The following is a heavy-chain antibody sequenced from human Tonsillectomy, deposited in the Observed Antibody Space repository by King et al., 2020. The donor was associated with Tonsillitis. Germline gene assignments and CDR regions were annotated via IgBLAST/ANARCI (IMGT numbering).Heavy chain of an antibody. V-gene: IGHV4-39*01. D-gene: IGHD1-14*01. Sequence: QLQESGPGLVKPSETLSLTCTVSGGSISSTSYYWSWIRQPPGKGLEWIGSIYYSGSTYYRPSLNSRVTISVDTSKNQFSLKLSSVTAADTAVYYCARRNPVAPYFDYWGQGTLVTVSS. CDR1: GGSISSTSYY. CDR3: ARRNPVAPYFDY. CDR2: IYYSGST. J-gene: IGHJ4*02.